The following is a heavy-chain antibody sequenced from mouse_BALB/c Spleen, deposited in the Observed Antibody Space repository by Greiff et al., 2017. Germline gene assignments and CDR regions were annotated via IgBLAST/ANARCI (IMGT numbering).Heavy chain of an antibody. CDR1: GFNIKDYY. CDR3: ARSVYGNYWFAY. CDR2: IDPENGNT. V-gene: IGHV14-1*02. D-gene: IGHD2-1*01. J-gene: IGHJ3*01. Sequence: EVQLQQSGAELVRPGALVKLSCKASGFNIKDYYMHWVKQRPEQGLEWIGWIDPENGNTIYDPKFQGKASITADTSSNTAYLQLSSLTSEDTAVDYCARSVYGNYWFAYWGQGTLVTVSA.